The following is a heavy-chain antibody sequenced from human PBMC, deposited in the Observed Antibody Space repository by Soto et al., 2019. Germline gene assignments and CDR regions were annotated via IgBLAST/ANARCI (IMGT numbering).Heavy chain of an antibody. J-gene: IGHJ5*02. Sequence: SETRSLTCAVDGESFNYYYWSWNGRASGEGLEWIGEFYQGGSTHYNPSVKSRVTISVDMSSQQFSLKLTSVTAADTATYCCARGMWSGGFANWGQGSLVTVS. CDR3: ARGMWSGGFAN. V-gene: IGHV4-34*01. D-gene: IGHD2-21*01. CDR1: GESFNYYY. CDR2: FYQGGST.